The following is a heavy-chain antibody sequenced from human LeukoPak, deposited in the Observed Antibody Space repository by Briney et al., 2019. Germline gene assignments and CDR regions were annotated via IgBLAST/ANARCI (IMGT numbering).Heavy chain of an antibody. Sequence: GGSLRLSCAASGFTLSSYGMSWVRQAPGKGLEWVSAISGSGGSTYYADSVKGRFTISRDNSKNTLYLQMNSLKAEDTAVYYCARKTIVVVTPTEYWGQGTLLTVSS. J-gene: IGHJ4*02. CDR3: ARKTIVVVTPTEY. V-gene: IGHV3-23*01. CDR2: ISGSGGST. CDR1: GFTLSSYG. D-gene: IGHD3-22*01.